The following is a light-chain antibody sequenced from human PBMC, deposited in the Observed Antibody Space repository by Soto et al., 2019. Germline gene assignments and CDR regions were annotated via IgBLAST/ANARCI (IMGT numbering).Light chain of an antibody. V-gene: IGKV4-1*01. J-gene: IGKJ2*01. CDR1: QSVLYNSNNKNY. CDR2: WAS. Sequence: DIVMTQSPDSLAVSLGERATINCKSSQSVLYNSNNKNYLTWYQQKPGQPPKLLIYWASTRESGVPDRFSDSGSGTDFTLTIRSLQAEDVAVYYCQQYYVAPYTFGQGTKLEI. CDR3: QQYYVAPYT.